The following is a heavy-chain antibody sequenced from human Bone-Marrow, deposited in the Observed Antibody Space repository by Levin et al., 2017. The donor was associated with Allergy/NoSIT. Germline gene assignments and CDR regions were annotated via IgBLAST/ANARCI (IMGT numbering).Heavy chain of an antibody. CDR2: MKEDGSEG. CDR3: ARTMVYGETSHFDR. V-gene: IGHV3-7*01. D-gene: IGHD2-8*01. CDR1: GFVFRSYW. J-gene: IGHJ4*02. Sequence: PGGSLRLSCAASGFVFRSYWMTWVRQAPGKGLEWVANMKEDGSEGYYEDSVKGRFIISRDNAKNSLFLQMNSLRAEDTGVYYCARTMVYGETSHFDRWGQGTLVTVSS.